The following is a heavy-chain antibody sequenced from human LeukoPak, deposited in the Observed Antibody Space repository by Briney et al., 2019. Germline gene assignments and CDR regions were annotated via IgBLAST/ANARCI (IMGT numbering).Heavy chain of an antibody. V-gene: IGHV3-21*01. CDR3: ARHYYDSSGYYRIVDC. CDR1: GFTFSSYS. CDR2: ISSSSSYI. D-gene: IGHD3-22*01. Sequence: GGSLRLSCAASGFTFSSYSMNWVRQAPGKGLEWVSSISSSSSYIYYADSVKGRFTISRDNAKNSLYLQMNSLRAEDTAVYYCARHYYDSSGYYRIVDCWGQGTLVTVS. J-gene: IGHJ4*02.